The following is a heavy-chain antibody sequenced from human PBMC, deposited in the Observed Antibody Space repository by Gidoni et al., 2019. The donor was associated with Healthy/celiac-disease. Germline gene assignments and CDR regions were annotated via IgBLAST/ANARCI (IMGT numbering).Heavy chain of an antibody. CDR2: IIPICGTA. V-gene: IGHV1-69*06. Sequence: QVQLVQSGAEVHKPESSLKVSCKASGGTFSSYAISWVRQAHGQGLEWMGGIIPICGTANYAQKVQGRVTITADNSTSTAYMEVCSLRSEDTAGDYCARDRYSGYGYYFDYWGQGTLVTVSS. J-gene: IGHJ4*02. CDR3: ARDRYSGYGYYFDY. CDR1: GGTFSSYA. D-gene: IGHD5-12*01.